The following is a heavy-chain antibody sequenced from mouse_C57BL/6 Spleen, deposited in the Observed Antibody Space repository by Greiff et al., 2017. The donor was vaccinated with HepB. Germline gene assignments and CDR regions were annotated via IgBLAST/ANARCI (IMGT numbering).Heavy chain of an antibody. Sequence: EVKVVESEGGLVQPGSSMKLSCTASGFTFSDYYMAWVRQVPEKGLEWVANINYDGSSTYYLDSLKSRFIISRDNAKNILYLQMSSLKSEDTATYYCARSGLPPYYAMDYWGQGTSVTVSS. V-gene: IGHV5-16*01. D-gene: IGHD5-5*01. CDR3: ARSGLPPYYAMDY. J-gene: IGHJ4*01. CDR2: INYDGSST. CDR1: GFTFSDYY.